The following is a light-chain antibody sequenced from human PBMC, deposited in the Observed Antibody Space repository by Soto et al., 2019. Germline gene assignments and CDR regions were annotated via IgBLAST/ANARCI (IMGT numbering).Light chain of an antibody. CDR1: SSDVGGYNY. CDR3: SSYTSSSTVV. J-gene: IGLJ2*01. Sequence: QSVLTQPASVSGSPGQSITISCTGTSSDVGGYNYVSWYQQHLGKAPKLLIYEVSNRPSGVSNRFSGLKSGNPASLTISGLQAEDEADYYCSSYTSSSTVVFGGGTKLTVL. CDR2: EVS. V-gene: IGLV2-14*01.